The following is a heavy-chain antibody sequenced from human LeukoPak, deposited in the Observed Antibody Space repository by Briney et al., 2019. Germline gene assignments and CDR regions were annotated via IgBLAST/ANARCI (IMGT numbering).Heavy chain of an antibody. CDR1: GGSFSGYY. Sequence: SETLSLTCAVYGGSFSGYYWSWVRQPPGKGLEWIGYIYYGGSTNYNPSLKSRVTISVDTSKNQFSPKLSSVTAADTAVYYCARGPTLRYFDWSQYYYYGMDVWGQGTTVTVSS. V-gene: IGHV4-34*01. D-gene: IGHD3-9*01. CDR3: ARGPTLRYFDWSQYYYYGMDV. J-gene: IGHJ6*02. CDR2: IYYGGST.